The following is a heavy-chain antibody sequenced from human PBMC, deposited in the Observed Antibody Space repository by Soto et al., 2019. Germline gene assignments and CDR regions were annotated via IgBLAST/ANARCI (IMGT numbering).Heavy chain of an antibody. Sequence: QVQLVQSGAEVKKPGASVKVSCKASGYTFTRYNMNWVRQAPGQRLEWMGWINAGNGNTKYSRKLQGRVTFTRDTSANTAYMELSSLTSEDTAVYYCARPKASDDRLDYWGQGTLVTVSS. V-gene: IGHV1-3*01. J-gene: IGHJ4*02. CDR3: ARPKASDDRLDY. CDR2: INAGNGNT. CDR1: GYTFTRYN.